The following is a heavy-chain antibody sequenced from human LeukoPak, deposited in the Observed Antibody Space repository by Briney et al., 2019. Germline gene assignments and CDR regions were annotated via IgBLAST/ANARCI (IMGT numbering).Heavy chain of an antibody. J-gene: IGHJ4*02. CDR2: ISSSSSYI. CDR1: GFTLSSYS. CDR3: ARGSSAGFMDFDY. Sequence: GGSLRLSCAASGFTLSSYSMNWVREAPGTGLEWVSSISSSSSYIYYADSVKGRFTISRDNAKNSLYLQMNSLRAEDTAVYYCARGSSAGFMDFDYWGQGTLVTVSS. V-gene: IGHV3-21*01. D-gene: IGHD6-25*01.